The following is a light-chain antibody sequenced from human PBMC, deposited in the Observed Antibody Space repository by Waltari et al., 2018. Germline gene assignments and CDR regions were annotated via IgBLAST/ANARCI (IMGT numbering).Light chain of an antibody. J-gene: IGKJ1*01. V-gene: IGKV1-39*01. CDR2: AAS. CDR3: QQSYSTLTWT. CDR1: QSSSSY. Sequence: DIQMTQSQSSPPASVGDRVTITCRASQSSSSYLNWYQQKPGKAPKLLIYAASSLQSGVPSRFSGSGSGTDFTLTISSLQPEDFATYYCQQSYSTLTWTFGQGTKVEIK.